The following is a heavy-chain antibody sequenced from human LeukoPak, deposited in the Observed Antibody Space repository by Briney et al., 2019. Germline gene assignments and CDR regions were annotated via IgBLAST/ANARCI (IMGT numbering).Heavy chain of an antibody. CDR1: GYTFTWYG. V-gene: IGHV1-18*01. D-gene: IGHD6-13*01. Sequence: VASVKVSCKSSGYTFTWYGISWVRQAPGQGREGVGWISTYTGSTKCTQKVQGRVTMTADTSTSTAYMELRSLRSDDTAVYYCARDAPAAASTFDYWGQGTLVTVSS. CDR2: ISTYTGST. CDR3: ARDAPAAASTFDY. J-gene: IGHJ4*02.